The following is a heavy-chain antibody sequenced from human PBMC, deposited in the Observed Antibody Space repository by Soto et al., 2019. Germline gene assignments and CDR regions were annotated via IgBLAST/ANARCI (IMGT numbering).Heavy chain of an antibody. Sequence: ASVKVSCKASGDTFTSYGISWVRQAPGQGLEWMGWITAYNGNTNYAQKLQGRVTMTTDTSTSTAYMELRSLRSDDTAVYYCAREVTATDAFDIWGQGTMVTVSS. D-gene: IGHD2-21*02. V-gene: IGHV1-18*01. CDR1: GDTFTSYG. CDR3: AREVTATDAFDI. CDR2: ITAYNGNT. J-gene: IGHJ3*02.